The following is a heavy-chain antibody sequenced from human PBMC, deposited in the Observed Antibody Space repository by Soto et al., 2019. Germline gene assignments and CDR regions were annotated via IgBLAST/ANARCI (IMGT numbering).Heavy chain of an antibody. CDR2: ISGGSTTI. Sequence: GGSLRLSCVASGFAFSPYSMNWVRQAPGKGLEWVSSISGGSTTIYYADSVKGRFTVSRDNDKYSLYLQMNSLRAEDTAVYYWARRYGTYSDYWGQGTPVTVSS. CDR1: GFAFSPYS. V-gene: IGHV3-48*01. CDR3: ARRYGTYSDY. J-gene: IGHJ4*02. D-gene: IGHD2-21*01.